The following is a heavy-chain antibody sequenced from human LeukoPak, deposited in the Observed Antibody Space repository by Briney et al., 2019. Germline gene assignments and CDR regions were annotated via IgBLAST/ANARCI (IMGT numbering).Heavy chain of an antibody. D-gene: IGHD3-10*01. Sequence: PGGSLRLSCAASGFTFSSYWMSWVRQAPGKGLEWVANIKQDGSEKYYVDSVKGRFTISRDSAKNSLYLQMNSLRAEDTAVYYCARGGRDYYGSGSPFDYWGQGTLVTVSS. J-gene: IGHJ4*02. CDR2: IKQDGSEK. V-gene: IGHV3-7*05. CDR1: GFTFSSYW. CDR3: ARGGRDYYGSGSPFDY.